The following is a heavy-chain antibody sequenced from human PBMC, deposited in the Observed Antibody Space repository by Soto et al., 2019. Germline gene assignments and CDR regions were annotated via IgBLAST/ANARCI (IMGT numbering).Heavy chain of an antibody. D-gene: IGHD4-4*01. CDR3: AKDRQYPRDYFHY. Sequence: GGSLRLSWGASGFTVTSNGVSWVRQAPGKGLEWVSAISPNGQGIWYADSVKGRFTISRDISRNTVFLQMDSLRAEATAVYYCAKDRQYPRDYFHYWGKGTRVPVSP. J-gene: IGHJ4*02. CDR2: ISPNGQGI. CDR1: GFTVTSNG. V-gene: IGHV3-23*01.